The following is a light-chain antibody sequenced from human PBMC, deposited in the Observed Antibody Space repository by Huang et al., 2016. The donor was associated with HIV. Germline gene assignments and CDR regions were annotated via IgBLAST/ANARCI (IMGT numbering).Light chain of an antibody. V-gene: IGKV3-20*01. J-gene: IGKJ3*01. CDR3: QQYGSSPNT. Sequence: EIVLTQSPGTLSLSPGERATLSCRASQSVSSNYLAWYQQKPGQAPRRLIYGASTKATGSPDRFSGSGSGTDFTLTISRLEPEDFAVYYCQQYGSSPNTFGPGTKVDIK. CDR1: QSVSSNY. CDR2: GAS.